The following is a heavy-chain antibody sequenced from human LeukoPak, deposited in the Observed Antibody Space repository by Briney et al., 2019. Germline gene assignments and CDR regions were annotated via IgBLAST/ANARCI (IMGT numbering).Heavy chain of an antibody. J-gene: IGHJ4*02. V-gene: IGHV3-48*01. CDR3: ARALWFGETFPAY. D-gene: IGHD3-10*01. Sequence: GGSLRLSCAASGLTISSYSMNWVRQAPGKGLQWVSYISSSSSTIYYADSVKGRFTISRDNAKNSLYLQMNSLRAEDTAVYYCARALWFGETFPAYWGQGALVTVSS. CDR1: GLTISSYS. CDR2: ISSSSSTI.